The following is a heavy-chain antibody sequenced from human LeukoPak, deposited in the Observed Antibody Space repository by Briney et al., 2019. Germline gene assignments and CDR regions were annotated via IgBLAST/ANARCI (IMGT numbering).Heavy chain of an antibody. CDR1: GFTFSIYS. J-gene: IGHJ4*02. Sequence: GGSLRLSCSASGFTFSIYSMNWVRQAPGKGLEWVSSIDSSSGYIYYADSVKGRFTISRDNAKNSLYLQMNSLRAEDTAVYYCVSELVRGGDYWGQGTLVTVSS. CDR3: VSELVRGGDY. D-gene: IGHD6-13*01. CDR2: IDSSSGYI. V-gene: IGHV3-21*01.